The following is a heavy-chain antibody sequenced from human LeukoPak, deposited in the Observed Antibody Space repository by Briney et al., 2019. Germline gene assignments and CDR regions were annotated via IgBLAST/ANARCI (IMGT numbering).Heavy chain of an antibody. Sequence: GGSLRLSCAASGFTFSDYYMSWIRQAPGKGLEWVSYISSSSSYTNYAASVKGRFTISRDDAKNSLYLQMNSLRAEDTAVYYCARMMMSGTTWFDYWGQGALVTVSS. D-gene: IGHD1-1*01. CDR2: ISSSSSYT. J-gene: IGHJ4*02. CDR1: GFTFSDYY. CDR3: ARMMMSGTTWFDY. V-gene: IGHV3-11*03.